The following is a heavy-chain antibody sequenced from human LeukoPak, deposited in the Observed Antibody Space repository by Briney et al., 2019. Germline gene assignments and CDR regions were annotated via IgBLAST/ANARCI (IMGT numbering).Heavy chain of an antibody. CDR3: ASGYCSSTSCYNYYYYYMDV. Sequence: GASVKVSCKASGYTFASYDINWVRQATGQGLEWMGWMNPNSGNTGYAQKFQGRVTITTDESTSTAYMELSSLRSEDTAVYYCASGYCSSTSCYNYYYYYMDVWGKGTTVTVSS. CDR1: GYTFASYD. V-gene: IGHV1-8*01. CDR2: MNPNSGNT. D-gene: IGHD2-2*02. J-gene: IGHJ6*03.